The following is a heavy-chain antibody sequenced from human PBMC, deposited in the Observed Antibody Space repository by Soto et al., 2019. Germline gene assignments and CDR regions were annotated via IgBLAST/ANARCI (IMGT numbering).Heavy chain of an antibody. Sequence: SGPTLVNPIQTLTLTCTFSGFSLSTSGVGVGWIRQPPGKALEWLALTYWDDDKRYSPSLKSRLTITKDTSKNQVGRTMTNMDPVDTATYYCARAGITGFGVVIILVDYWGQGTLVTVSS. CDR3: ARAGITGFGVVIILVDY. CDR2: TYWDDDK. D-gene: IGHD3-3*01. J-gene: IGHJ4*02. V-gene: IGHV2-5*02. CDR1: GFSLSTSGVG.